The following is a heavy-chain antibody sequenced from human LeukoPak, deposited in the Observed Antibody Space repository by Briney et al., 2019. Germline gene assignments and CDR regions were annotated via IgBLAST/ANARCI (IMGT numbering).Heavy chain of an antibody. J-gene: IGHJ4*02. D-gene: IGHD3-3*01. CDR2: IIPIFGTA. Sequence: ASVKVSCKASGGTFSSYAISWVRQAPGQGLEWMGGIIPIFGTANYAQKFQGRVTITADESTSTAYMELSSLRSEDTAVYYCARAAVTIFGVVNQLRGFDYWGQGTLVTVSS. V-gene: IGHV1-69*13. CDR3: ARAAVTIFGVVNQLRGFDY. CDR1: GGTFSSYA.